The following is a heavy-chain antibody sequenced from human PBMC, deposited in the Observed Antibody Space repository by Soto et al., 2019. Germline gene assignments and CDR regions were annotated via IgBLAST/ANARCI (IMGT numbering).Heavy chain of an antibody. V-gene: IGHV3-21*01. CDR2: ISSSSSYI. CDR1: GFTFSSYS. CDR3: ARDPYCSGGSCYFSAFDY. D-gene: IGHD2-15*01. J-gene: IGHJ4*02. Sequence: PGGSLRLSCAASGFTFSSYSMNWVRQAPGKGLEWVSSISSSSSYIYYADSVKGRFTISRDNAKNSLYLQMNSLRAEDTAVYYCARDPYCSGGSCYFSAFDYWGQGTLLTVSS.